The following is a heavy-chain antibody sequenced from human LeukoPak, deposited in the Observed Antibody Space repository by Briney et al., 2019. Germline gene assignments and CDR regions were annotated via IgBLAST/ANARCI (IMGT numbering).Heavy chain of an antibody. CDR3: ARDPGYESWSPFWGGMDV. D-gene: IGHD3-16*01. Sequence: GGPLRLSCAASGFTFSSSWMHWVRQAPGKGLVWVSRITRDGSSTTYADSVKGRFTTSRDNAKNTLYLQMDSLRDDDTAVYYCARDPGYESWSPFWGGMDVWGNGTTVIVSS. CDR1: GFTFSSSW. J-gene: IGHJ6*04. CDR2: ITRDGSST. V-gene: IGHV3-74*01.